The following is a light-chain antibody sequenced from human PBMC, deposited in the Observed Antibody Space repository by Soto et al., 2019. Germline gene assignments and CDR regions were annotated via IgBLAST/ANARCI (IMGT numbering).Light chain of an antibody. V-gene: IGKV4-1*01. J-gene: IGKJ1*01. CDR3: QQYYSTPWT. CDR1: QSILFTSNNKNY. CDR2: WAS. Sequence: VMTQSPDSLAVSLGERATINCKSSQSILFTSNNKNYLAWYQQKPGQPPKLIIYWASTRDSGVPDRFSGSGSGTDFTLTISRLQAEDVAVYYCQQYYSTPWTFGQGTKVEIK.